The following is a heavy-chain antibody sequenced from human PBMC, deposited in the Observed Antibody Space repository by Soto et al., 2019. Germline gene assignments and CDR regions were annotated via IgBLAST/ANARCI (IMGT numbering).Heavy chain of an antibody. CDR2: ISSSSSYI. CDR3: ASITMVRGVLNWFDP. V-gene: IGHV3-21*01. D-gene: IGHD3-10*01. CDR1: GFTFSSYS. Sequence: GGSLRLSCAASGFTFSSYSMNWVRQAPGKGLEWVSSISSSSSYIYYADSVKGRFTISRDNAKNSLYLQMNSLRAEDTAVYYCASITMVRGVLNWFDPWGQGTLVTVSS. J-gene: IGHJ5*02.